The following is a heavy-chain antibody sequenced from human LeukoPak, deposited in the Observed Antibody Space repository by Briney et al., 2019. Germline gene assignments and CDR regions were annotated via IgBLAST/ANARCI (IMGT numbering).Heavy chain of an antibody. CDR1: GFTFSSYA. Sequence: GGSLRLSCAASGFTFSSYAMSWVRQAPGKGLEWVSVISGSGGSTYYADSVKGRFTISRDKSKNTLYLQMNSLRAEDTAVYYCANTGYHFDYWGQGTLVIVSS. V-gene: IGHV3-23*01. D-gene: IGHD5-18*01. CDR3: ANTGYHFDY. J-gene: IGHJ4*02. CDR2: ISGSGGST.